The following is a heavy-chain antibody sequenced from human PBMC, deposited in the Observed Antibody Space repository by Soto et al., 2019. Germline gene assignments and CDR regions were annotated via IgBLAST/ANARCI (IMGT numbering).Heavy chain of an antibody. V-gene: IGHV1-69*13. J-gene: IGHJ6*02. Sequence: SVKVSCKASGGTFSSYAISWVRQAPGQGLEWMGGIIPIFGTANYAQKFQGRVTITADESTSTAYMELSSLRSEDTAVYYCASSDGGLRRTYYYYGMDVWGQGTTVTVSS. D-gene: IGHD5-12*01. CDR1: GGTFSSYA. CDR2: IIPIFGTA. CDR3: ASSDGGLRRTYYYYGMDV.